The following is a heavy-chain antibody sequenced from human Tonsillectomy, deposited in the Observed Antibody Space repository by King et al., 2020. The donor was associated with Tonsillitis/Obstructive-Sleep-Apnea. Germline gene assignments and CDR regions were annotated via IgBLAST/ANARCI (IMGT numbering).Heavy chain of an antibody. J-gene: IGHJ4*02. CDR3: TRELTIFGVVIIEPNFDY. V-gene: IGHV3-49*04. D-gene: IGHD3-3*01. CDR2: IRSKAYGGTT. CDR1: GFTFGDYA. Sequence: VQLVESGGGLVQPGRSLRLSCTASGFTFGDYAMSWVRQAPGKGLEWVGFIRSKAYGGTTEYAASVKGRFTISRDDSKSIAYLQMNSLKTEDTAVYYCTRELTIFGVVIIEPNFDYWGQGTLVTVSS.